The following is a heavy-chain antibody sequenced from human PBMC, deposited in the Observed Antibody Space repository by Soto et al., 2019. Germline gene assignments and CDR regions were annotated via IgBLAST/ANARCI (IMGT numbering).Heavy chain of an antibody. CDR3: ARRRVPAATNYYYYYYYMDA. Sequence: SETLSLTCAVYGGSFSGYYWSWIRPPPGKGLEWIGEINHSGSTNYNPSLKSRVTISVDTSKNQFSLKLSSVTAADTAVYYCARRRVPAATNYYYYYYYMDAWGKGTTVTVSS. D-gene: IGHD2-2*01. V-gene: IGHV4-34*01. CDR1: GGSFSGYY. CDR2: INHSGST. J-gene: IGHJ6*03.